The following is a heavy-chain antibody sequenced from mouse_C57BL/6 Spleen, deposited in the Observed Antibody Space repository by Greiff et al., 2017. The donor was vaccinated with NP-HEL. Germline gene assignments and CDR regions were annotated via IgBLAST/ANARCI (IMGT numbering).Heavy chain of an antibody. CDR3: ARSGQLRFSYYFDY. Sequence: QVQLQQPGAELVKPGASVKLSCKASGYTFTSYWMHWVKQRPGQGLEWIGMIHPNSGSTNYNEKFKSKATLTVDKSSSTAYMQLCSLTSEDSAVYYCARSGQLRFSYYFDYWGQGTTLTVSS. CDR2: IHPNSGST. V-gene: IGHV1-64*01. D-gene: IGHD3-2*02. CDR1: GYTFTSYW. J-gene: IGHJ2*01.